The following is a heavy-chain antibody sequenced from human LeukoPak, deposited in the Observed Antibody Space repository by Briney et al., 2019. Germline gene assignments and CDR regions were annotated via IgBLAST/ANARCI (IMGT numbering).Heavy chain of an antibody. D-gene: IGHD1-26*01. CDR3: ARVGGKLVGATPFDY. J-gene: IGHJ4*02. V-gene: IGHV4-59*08. Sequence: SETLSLTCTVSGGSISSYYWSWIRQPPGKGLEWIGYIYYSGSTNYNPSLKSRVTISVDRSKNQFSLKLSSVTAADTAVYYCARVGGKLVGATPFDYWGQGTLVTVSS. CDR1: GGSISSYY. CDR2: IYYSGST.